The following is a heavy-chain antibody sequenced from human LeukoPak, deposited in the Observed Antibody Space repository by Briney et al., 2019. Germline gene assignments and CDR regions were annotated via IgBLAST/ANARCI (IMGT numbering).Heavy chain of an antibody. CDR2: INPSGGST. V-gene: IGHV1-46*01. Sequence: ASVKVSCKASGYTFTGYYMHWVRQAPGQGLEWMGIINPSGGSTSYAQKFQGRVTMTRDTSTSTVYMELSSLRSEDTAVYYCARAHFGGWYVVYWGQGTLVTVSS. J-gene: IGHJ4*02. CDR1: GYTFTGYY. D-gene: IGHD6-19*01. CDR3: ARAHFGGWYVVY.